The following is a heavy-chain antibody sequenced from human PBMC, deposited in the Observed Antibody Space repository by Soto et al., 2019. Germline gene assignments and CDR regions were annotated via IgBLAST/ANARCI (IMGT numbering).Heavy chain of an antibody. J-gene: IGHJ5*02. D-gene: IGHD4-17*01. CDR3: ARDNRFDYGDYVADWFDP. CDR2: IKPDGSEK. CDR1: GFTFSSYW. Sequence: GGSLRLSCAASGFTFSSYWMSWVRQAPGKGLEWVANIKPDGSEKYYVDSVKGRFTISRDNAKNSLYLQMNSLRAEDTAVYYCARDNRFDYGDYVADWFDPWGQGTLVTVSS. V-gene: IGHV3-7*01.